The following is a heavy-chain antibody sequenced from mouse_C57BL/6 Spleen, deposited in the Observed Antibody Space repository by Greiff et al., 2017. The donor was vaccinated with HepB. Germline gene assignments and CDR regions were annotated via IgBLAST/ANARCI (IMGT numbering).Heavy chain of an antibody. V-gene: IGHV1-64*01. CDR3: ARLEYYGSSYPYYAMDY. Sequence: QVQLQQPGAELVKPGASVKLSCTASGYTFTSYWMHWVQQRPGQGLEWIGMIHPNSGSTNYNEKFKSKATLTVDKSSSTAYMQLSSLTSEDSAVYYCARLEYYGSSYPYYAMDYWGQGTSVTVSS. J-gene: IGHJ4*01. CDR2: IHPNSGST. D-gene: IGHD1-1*01. CDR1: GYTFTSYW.